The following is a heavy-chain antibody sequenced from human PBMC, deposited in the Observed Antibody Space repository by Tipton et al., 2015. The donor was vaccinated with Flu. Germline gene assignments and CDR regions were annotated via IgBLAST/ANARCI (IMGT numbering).Heavy chain of an antibody. CDR3: TTQILNVLLWFGELSDAFDI. D-gene: IGHD3-10*01. J-gene: IGHJ3*02. Sequence: PRLSCAASGFTFSGSAMHWVRQASGKGLEWVGRIRSKANSYATAYAASVKGRFTISRDDSKNTAYLQMNSLKTEDTAVYYCTTQILNVLLWFGELSDAFDIWGQGTMVTVSS. V-gene: IGHV3-73*01. CDR1: GFTFSGSA. CDR2: IRSKANSYAT.